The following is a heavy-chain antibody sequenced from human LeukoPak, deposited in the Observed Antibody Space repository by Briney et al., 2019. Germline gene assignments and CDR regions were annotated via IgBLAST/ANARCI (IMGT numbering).Heavy chain of an antibody. CDR1: GYTFTSYG. V-gene: IGHV1-18*01. J-gene: IGHJ5*02. CDR2: ISAYNGNT. D-gene: IGHD2-8*01. CDR3: ARDRVFHDRWFDP. Sequence: ASVKVSCEASGYTFTSYGISWVRQAPGQGLEWMGWISAYNGNTNYAQKLQGRVTMTTDTSTGTAYMELRSLRSDDTAVYYCARDRVFHDRWFDPWGQGTLVTVSS.